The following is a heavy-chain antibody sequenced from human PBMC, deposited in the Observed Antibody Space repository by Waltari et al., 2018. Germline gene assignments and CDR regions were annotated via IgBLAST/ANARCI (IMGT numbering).Heavy chain of an antibody. CDR3: ARSGDYAEYFQH. CDR2: VHARVTT. D-gene: IGHD4-17*01. Sequence: QVQLQESGPGLVTPSETLSLICTVSSGSVSRYYWNWIRQSAGKGLEWIGHVHARVTTKYNPSLRSRVTVALDTSKNQVSRKLTSVTAADTAVYYCARSGDYAEYFQHWGLGTLLTVSS. CDR1: SGSVSRYY. V-gene: IGHV4-4*07. J-gene: IGHJ1*01.